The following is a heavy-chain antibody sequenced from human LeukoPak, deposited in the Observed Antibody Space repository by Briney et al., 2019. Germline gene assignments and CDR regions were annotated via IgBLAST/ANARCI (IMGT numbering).Heavy chain of an antibody. Sequence: PSETLSLTCTVSGGSISSYYWSWIRQPPGKGLEWIGYIYYSGSTNYNPSLKSRVTMSVDTSKNQFSLKLSPVTAADTAIYYCARSLKYCSGGTCHSTYFDSWGQGTLVPVSS. D-gene: IGHD2-15*01. CDR2: IYYSGST. V-gene: IGHV4-59*12. CDR3: ARSLKYCSGGTCHSTYFDS. J-gene: IGHJ4*02. CDR1: GGSISSYY.